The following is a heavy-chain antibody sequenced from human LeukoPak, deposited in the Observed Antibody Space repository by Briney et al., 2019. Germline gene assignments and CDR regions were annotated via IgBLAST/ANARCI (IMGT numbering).Heavy chain of an antibody. J-gene: IGHJ6*03. Sequence: SETLSLTCSVSGYSINSGYHWGWIRQPPGKGREGFAIMHHTGSTHYNPSLQRRVTISIDTSKNQISLRVISVTAAGPAVYYFARFLAGTRHFHFYDYVDVWGKGTTVTISS. CDR2: MHHTGST. D-gene: IGHD3-9*01. CDR1: GYSINSGYH. V-gene: IGHV4-38-2*01. CDR3: ARFLAGTRHFHFYDYVDV.